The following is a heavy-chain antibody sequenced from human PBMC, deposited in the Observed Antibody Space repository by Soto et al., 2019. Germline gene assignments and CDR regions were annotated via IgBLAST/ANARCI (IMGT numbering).Heavy chain of an antibody. D-gene: IGHD3-3*01. CDR3: AKRDDFWSGSPRAYGMDV. CDR2: ISYDGSNK. V-gene: IGHV3-30*18. CDR1: GFTFSSYG. Sequence: QVQLVESGGGVVQPGRSLRLSCAASGFTFSSYGMHWVRQAPGKGLEWVAVISYDGSNKYYADSVKGRFTISRDNSKNTLYLQMHSLRAEDTAVYYCAKRDDFWSGSPRAYGMDVWGQGTTVTVSS. J-gene: IGHJ6*02.